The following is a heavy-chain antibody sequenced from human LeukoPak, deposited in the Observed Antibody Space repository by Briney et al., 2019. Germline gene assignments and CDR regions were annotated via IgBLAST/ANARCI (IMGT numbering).Heavy chain of an antibody. Sequence: PSETLSLTCTVSGGSISSYYWSWIRQHPGKGLEWIGYIYYSGSTYYNPSLKSRVTISVDTSKNQFSLKLSSVTAADTAVYYCARESSGYDPYYYYGMDVWGQGTTVTVSS. D-gene: IGHD5-12*01. CDR2: IYYSGST. J-gene: IGHJ6*02. CDR3: ARESSGYDPYYYYGMDV. CDR1: GGSISSYY. V-gene: IGHV4-59*06.